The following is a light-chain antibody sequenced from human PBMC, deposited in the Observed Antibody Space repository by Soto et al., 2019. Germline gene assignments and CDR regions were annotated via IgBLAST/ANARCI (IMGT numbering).Light chain of an antibody. V-gene: IGKV3-15*01. Sequence: EIVMTQSPATLSVSPGERVTLSCRASQSISSNLAWYQQKPGQAPRLLIYGASTRAAGIPARFSGSGSGTEFTLTINSLQSEDFAVYYCQQYNKWPPWTFGQGTKVDI. J-gene: IGKJ1*01. CDR2: GAS. CDR1: QSISSN. CDR3: QQYNKWPPWT.